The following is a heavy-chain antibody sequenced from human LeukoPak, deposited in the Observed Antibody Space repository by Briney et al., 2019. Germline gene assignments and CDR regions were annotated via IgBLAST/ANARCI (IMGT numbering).Heavy chain of an antibody. CDR1: GFTFNTYA. J-gene: IGHJ4*02. D-gene: IGHD5-24*01. Sequence: GGSLRLSCAASGFTFNTYAMSWVRQAPGKGLEWVSAISGSGGSTYSADSVKGRFTISRDNPKTTLYLQMNSLRAEDTAVYYCAKDTQRDGYNKGLFDYWGQGTLVTVSS. CDR2: ISGSGGST. CDR3: AKDTQRDGYNKGLFDY. V-gene: IGHV3-23*01.